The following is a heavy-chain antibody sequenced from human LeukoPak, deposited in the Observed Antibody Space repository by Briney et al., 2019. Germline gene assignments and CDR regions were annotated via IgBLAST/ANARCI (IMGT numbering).Heavy chain of an antibody. Sequence: GESLKISCKGSGYNFASYWIGWVRQMPGKGLEWMGSIYPGDSDVKYSPSFEGQVTISADKSINTAYLRWSSLKASDTAIYYCARHSGYNWNDPDPFDFWGQGTLVTVSS. V-gene: IGHV5-51*01. CDR1: GYNFASYW. CDR3: ARHSGYNWNDPDPFDF. CDR2: IYPGDSDV. J-gene: IGHJ4*02. D-gene: IGHD1-1*01.